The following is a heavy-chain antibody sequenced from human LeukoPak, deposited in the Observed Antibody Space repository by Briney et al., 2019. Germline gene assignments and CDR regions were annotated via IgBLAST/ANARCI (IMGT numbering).Heavy chain of an antibody. V-gene: IGHV4-34*01. J-gene: IGHJ5*02. CDR3: AGDFAYCTSTSCYGDWFDP. CDR2: INHSGST. CDR1: GGSFSGYY. D-gene: IGHD2-2*01. Sequence: SETLSLTCAVYGGSFSGYYWSWIRQPPGKGLEWIGEINHSGSTNYNPSLKSRVTISVDTSKNQFSLKLSSVTAADTAVYYCAGDFAYCTSTSCYGDWFDPWGQGTLVTVSS.